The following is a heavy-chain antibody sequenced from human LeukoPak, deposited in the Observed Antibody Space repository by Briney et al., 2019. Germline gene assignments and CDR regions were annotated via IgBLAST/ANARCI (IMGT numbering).Heavy chain of an antibody. CDR1: GYTFTGYY. D-gene: IGHD4-23*01. CDR3: AREAETTVVTPFDY. V-gene: IGHV1-2*02. J-gene: IGHJ4*02. Sequence: ASVKVSCKASGYTFTGYYMHWVRQAPGQGLEWMGWINPKSGGTNYAQKFQGRVTMTRDTSISTGYMELSRLRSDDTAVYYCAREAETTVVTPFDYWGQGTLVTVSS. CDR2: INPKSGGT.